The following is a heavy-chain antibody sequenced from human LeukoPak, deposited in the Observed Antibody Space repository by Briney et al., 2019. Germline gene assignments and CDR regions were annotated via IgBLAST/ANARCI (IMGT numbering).Heavy chain of an antibody. CDR1: GFTFSSYS. J-gene: IGHJ4*02. Sequence: GGSLRLSCAASGFTFSSYSMHWVRQPSGKGLEWVGRIRSKANNYATAYAASVKGRFTISRDDSKSTAYLQMNSLKTEDTAVYYCTNNLVGATDWGQGTLVTVSS. CDR3: TNNLVGATD. V-gene: IGHV3-73*01. CDR2: IRSKANNYAT. D-gene: IGHD1-26*01.